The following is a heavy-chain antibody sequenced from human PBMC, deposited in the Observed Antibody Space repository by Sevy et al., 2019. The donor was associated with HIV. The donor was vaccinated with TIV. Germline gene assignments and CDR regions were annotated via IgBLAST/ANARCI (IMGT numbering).Heavy chain of an antibody. J-gene: IGHJ6*02. Sequence: GGSLRLSCAASGFTFSSYSMNWVRQAPGKGLEWVSYISSSSSTIYYADSVKGRFTISRENAKNSLYLQMNSLRDEDTAVYYGARGDVDTAMYTLNYLYGMDVWGQGTTGIVSS. CDR1: GFTFSSYS. CDR3: ARGDVDTAMYTLNYLYGMDV. CDR2: ISSSSSTI. V-gene: IGHV3-48*02. D-gene: IGHD5-18*01.